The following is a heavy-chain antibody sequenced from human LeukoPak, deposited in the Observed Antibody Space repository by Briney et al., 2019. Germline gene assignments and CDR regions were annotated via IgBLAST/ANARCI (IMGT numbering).Heavy chain of an antibody. V-gene: IGHV1-69*13. Sequence: SVKVSCKASGYTFTRYGISWVRQAPGQGLEWMGGIIPIFGTANYAQKFQGRVTITADESTSTAYMELSSLRSEDTAVYYCARDGYSYGDYGMDVWGQGTTVTVSS. CDR1: GYTFTRYG. CDR2: IIPIFGTA. D-gene: IGHD5-18*01. J-gene: IGHJ6*02. CDR3: ARDGYSYGDYGMDV.